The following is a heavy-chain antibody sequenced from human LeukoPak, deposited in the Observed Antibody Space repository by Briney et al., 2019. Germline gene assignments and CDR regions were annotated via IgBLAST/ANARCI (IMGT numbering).Heavy chain of an antibody. CDR2: VIPIFGSA. Sequence: GAPVKVSFKASGGPFRSYSISWGRPAPGPRLVWMGGVIPIFGSANYAQKFQGRVTITADKSTSTAYMELSSLRSEDTAVYYCAGTLTGYCSSTSCIGAFDIWGQGTMVTVSS. CDR3: AGTLTGYCSSTSCIGAFDI. V-gene: IGHV1-69*06. CDR1: GGPFRSYS. D-gene: IGHD2-2*01. J-gene: IGHJ3*02.